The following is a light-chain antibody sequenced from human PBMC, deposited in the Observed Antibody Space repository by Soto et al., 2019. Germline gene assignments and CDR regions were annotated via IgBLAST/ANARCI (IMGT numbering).Light chain of an antibody. CDR2: AAS. CDR1: RDVTXY. V-gene: IGKV1-27*01. J-gene: IGKJ1*01. Sequence: DVRLSQSLSSLSVFLAERTTIXCRASRDVTXYLAWYQQKPGQVPKLLIYAASTLQSGVPSRFSGSGSGTDFTLTISSLQPEDVATYYCQKYNSATWTFGQGTKVDIK. CDR3: QKYNSATWT.